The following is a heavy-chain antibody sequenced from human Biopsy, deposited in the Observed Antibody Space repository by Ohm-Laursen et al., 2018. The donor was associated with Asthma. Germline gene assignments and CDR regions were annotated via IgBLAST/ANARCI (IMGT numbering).Heavy chain of an antibody. CDR3: ARAVDYSHYYGIDV. D-gene: IGHD3-10*01. J-gene: IGHJ6*02. Sequence: KACGYTVKSAGVNWGRQAPGQGLEWMGWISVYNGNTKVAQKLQDRVTMITDTSTSTAYMELRSLRSDDTAVYFCARAVDYSHYYGIDVWGQGTTVTVS. V-gene: IGHV1-18*01. CDR1: GYTVKSAG. CDR2: ISVYNGNT.